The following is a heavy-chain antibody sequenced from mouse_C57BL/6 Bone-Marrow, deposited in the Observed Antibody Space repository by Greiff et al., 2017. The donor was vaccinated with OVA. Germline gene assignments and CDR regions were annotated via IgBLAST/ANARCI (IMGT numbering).Heavy chain of an antibody. CDR1: EYEFPSHD. Sequence: EVKLVESGGGLVQPGASLKLSCESNEYEFPSHDMSWVRKTPEKRLELVAAINSDGGSTYYPDTMERRFIISRDNTKKTLYLQRSSLRSEDTALYYCARRAYYYGPYWYFDVWGTGTTVTVSS. V-gene: IGHV5-2*01. D-gene: IGHD1-1*01. J-gene: IGHJ1*03. CDR3: ARRAYYYGPYWYFDV. CDR2: INSDGGST.